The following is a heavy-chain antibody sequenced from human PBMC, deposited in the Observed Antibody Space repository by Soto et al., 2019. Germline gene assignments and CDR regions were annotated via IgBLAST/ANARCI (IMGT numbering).Heavy chain of an antibody. J-gene: IGHJ4*01. CDR2: IIPIFGTA. D-gene: IGHD3-22*01. Sequence: SVKVSCKASGGTFSSYAISWVRQAPGQGLEWMGGIIPIFGTANYAQKFQGRVTITADESTSTAYMELSSLRSEDTAVYYCASICYGCSGHCAYFHYCGQGTLVTVSS. CDR1: GGTFSSYA. CDR3: ASICYGCSGHCAYFHY. V-gene: IGHV1-69*13.